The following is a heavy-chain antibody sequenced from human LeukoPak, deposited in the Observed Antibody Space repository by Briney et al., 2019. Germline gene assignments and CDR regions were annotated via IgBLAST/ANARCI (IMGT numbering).Heavy chain of an antibody. CDR3: ARDAVDIAVAGTFDY. CDR2: INPNSGGT. V-gene: IGHV1-2*02. Sequence: ASVKVSCKASGYTFTGYYMHWVRQAPGQGLEWMGWINPNSGGTNYAQKFQGRVTMTGDTSISTAYMELSRLRSDDTAVYYCARDAVDIAVAGTFDYWGQGTLVTVSS. D-gene: IGHD6-19*01. CDR1: GYTFTGYY. J-gene: IGHJ4*02.